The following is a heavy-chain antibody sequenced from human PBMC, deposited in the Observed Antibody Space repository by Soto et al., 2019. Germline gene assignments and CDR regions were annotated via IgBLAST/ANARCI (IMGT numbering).Heavy chain of an antibody. V-gene: IGHV4-34*01. Sequence: SETLSLTCAVYGGSFSGYYWSWIRQPPGKGLEWIGEINHSGSTNYNPSLKSRVTISVDTPKNQFSLKLSSVTAADTAVYYCASPRGRYCSGGSCYYYYYGMDVWGQGTTVTVSS. J-gene: IGHJ6*02. D-gene: IGHD2-15*01. CDR2: INHSGST. CDR3: ASPRGRYCSGGSCYYYYYGMDV. CDR1: GGSFSGYY.